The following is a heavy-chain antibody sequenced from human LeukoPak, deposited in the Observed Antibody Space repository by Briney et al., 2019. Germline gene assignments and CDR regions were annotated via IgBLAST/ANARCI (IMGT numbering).Heavy chain of an antibody. CDR3: AKNPQYYYDSSGFFEY. Sequence: GGSLRLTCAASRFTFSRYAMNWVRQAPGKGLEWVSAISGSGGSTYYADSVKGRFTISRDNSKNTLYLQMNSLRVEDTAVYYCAKNPQYYYDSSGFFEYWGQGTLVTVSS. J-gene: IGHJ4*02. CDR2: ISGSGGST. V-gene: IGHV3-23*01. D-gene: IGHD3-22*01. CDR1: RFTFSRYA.